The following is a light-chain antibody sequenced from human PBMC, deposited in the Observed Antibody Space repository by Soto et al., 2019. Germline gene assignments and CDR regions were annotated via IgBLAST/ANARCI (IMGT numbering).Light chain of an antibody. CDR3: QQRSNWPPIT. Sequence: EIVLTQSPCTLSLSPVDXXTRSARASQTVSNNYLAWCQQKPGQAPRVIMYGASRRATGIPDRFSGGGSGTDFTLTISSLEPEDFAVYYCQQRSNWPPITFGQGTRLEIK. CDR2: GAS. J-gene: IGKJ5*01. V-gene: IGKV3D-20*02. CDR1: QTVSNNY.